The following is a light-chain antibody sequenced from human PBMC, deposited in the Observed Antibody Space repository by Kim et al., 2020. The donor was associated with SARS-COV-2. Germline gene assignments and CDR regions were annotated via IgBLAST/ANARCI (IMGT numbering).Light chain of an antibody. CDR2: DAS. CDR1: QSVSNN. CDR3: QQRSDWPLT. J-gene: IGKJ4*01. Sequence: LSPGERATLSCRASQSVSNNLAWYQPKPGQAPRLLIYDASNRATGIPARFSGSGSGTDFTLTITSLEPEDFAVYYCQQRSDWPLTFGGGTKVDIK. V-gene: IGKV3-11*01.